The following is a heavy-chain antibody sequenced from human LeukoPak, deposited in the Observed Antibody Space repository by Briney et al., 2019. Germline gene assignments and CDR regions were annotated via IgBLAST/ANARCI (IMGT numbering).Heavy chain of an antibody. CDR1: GFTFSSYW. J-gene: IGHJ4*02. D-gene: IGHD3-10*01. V-gene: IGHV3-74*01. CDR2: IKTDGSDT. Sequence: GGSLRLSCAASGFTFSSYWMHWVRQAPAKGLVWVSRIKTDGSDTYHADSVKGRFTISRENAKNTLYLQMHSLRAEDTAVYYCARGSLSSNDYWGQGALVTVSS. CDR3: ARGSLSSNDY.